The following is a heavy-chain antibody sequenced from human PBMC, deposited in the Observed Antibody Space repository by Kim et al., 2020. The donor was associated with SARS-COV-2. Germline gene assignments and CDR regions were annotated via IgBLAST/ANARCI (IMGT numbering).Heavy chain of an antibody. CDR3: AKGVNRQQLVLVYLDY. V-gene: IGHV3-23*01. J-gene: IGHJ4*02. D-gene: IGHD6-13*01. Sequence: SGEGRLTMSRDNTNNTLYLQMNSLRAEDTAVYYCAKGVNRQQLVLVYLDYWGQGTLVTVSS.